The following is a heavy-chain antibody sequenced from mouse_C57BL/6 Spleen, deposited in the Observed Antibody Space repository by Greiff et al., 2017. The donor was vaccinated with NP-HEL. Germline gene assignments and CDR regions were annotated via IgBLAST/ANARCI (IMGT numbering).Heavy chain of an antibody. V-gene: IGHV1-7*01. CDR2: INPSSGYT. J-gene: IGHJ3*01. CDR3: ATDSFITSAWFAY. CDR1: GYTFTSYW. Sequence: QVQLQQSGAELAKPGASVKLSCKASGYTFTSYWMHWVKQRPGQGLEWIGYINPSSGYTKYNQKFKDKATLTADKSSSTAYMQLSSLTYEDSAVYYCATDSFITSAWFAYWGQGTLVTVSA. D-gene: IGHD1-1*01.